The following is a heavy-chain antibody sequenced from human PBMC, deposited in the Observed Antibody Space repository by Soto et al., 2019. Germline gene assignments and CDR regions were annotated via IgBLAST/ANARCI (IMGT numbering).Heavy chain of an antibody. J-gene: IGHJ4*02. D-gene: IGHD6-13*01. Sequence: ASVKVSCKASGYTFTGYYMHWVRQAPGQGLEWMGWINPNSGGTNYAQKFQGWVTMTRDTSISTAYMELSRLRSDDTAVYYCARSHSSSLYYFDYWGQGTLVTVSS. V-gene: IGHV1-2*04. CDR2: INPNSGGT. CDR1: GYTFTGYY. CDR3: ARSHSSSLYYFDY.